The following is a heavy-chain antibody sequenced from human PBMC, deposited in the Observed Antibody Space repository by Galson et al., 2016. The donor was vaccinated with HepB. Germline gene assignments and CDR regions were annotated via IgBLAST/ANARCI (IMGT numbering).Heavy chain of an antibody. J-gene: IGHJ2*01. D-gene: IGHD1-1*01. CDR2: MSGSGAST. V-gene: IGHV3-23*01. Sequence: SLRLSCAASGFTFSSYAMSWVRQAPGKGLEWVSAMSGSGASTFYADSVKGRFTISRDNSKNTLYLQMNSLRAEDTAVYYCAKGENWSYGVWWYFDLWGRGTLVTVSS. CDR3: AKGENWSYGVWWYFDL. CDR1: GFTFSSYA.